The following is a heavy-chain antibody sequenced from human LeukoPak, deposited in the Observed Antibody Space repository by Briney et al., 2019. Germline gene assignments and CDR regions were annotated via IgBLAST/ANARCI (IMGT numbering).Heavy chain of an antibody. Sequence: SETLSLTCTVSGGSISSSSYYWGWIRQPPGKGLEWIGSIYYSGSTYYNPSLKSRVTISVDTSKNQFSLKLSSVTAADTAVYYCATITYYYGSGSFSQFDYWGQGTLVTVSS. CDR1: GGSISSSSYY. CDR2: IYYSGST. J-gene: IGHJ4*02. CDR3: ATITYYYGSGSFSQFDY. D-gene: IGHD3-10*01. V-gene: IGHV4-39*07.